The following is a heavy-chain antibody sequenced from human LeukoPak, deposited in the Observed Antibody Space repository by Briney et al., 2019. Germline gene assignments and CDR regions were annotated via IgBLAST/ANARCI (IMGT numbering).Heavy chain of an antibody. J-gene: IGHJ6*03. D-gene: IGHD6-13*01. Sequence: PSETLSLTCAVYGGSFSGYYWSWIRQPPGKGLEWIGEINHSGSTYYNPSLKSRVTISVDKSKNQFSLKLSSVTAADTAVYYCARLNLSSSWYLGRYYYYYYMDVWGKGTTVTVSS. CDR3: ARLNLSSSWYLGRYYYYYYMDV. CDR2: INHSGST. V-gene: IGHV4-34*01. CDR1: GGSFSGYY.